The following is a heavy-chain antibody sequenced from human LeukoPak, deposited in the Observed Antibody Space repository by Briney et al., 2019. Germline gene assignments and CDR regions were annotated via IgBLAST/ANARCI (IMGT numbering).Heavy chain of an antibody. CDR3: ARGDRSSSILEDAFDI. CDR1: GYSFTGNY. D-gene: IGHD6-6*01. Sequence: ASVKVSCKASGYSFTGNYIHWVRQAPGQGLEWMGWINPNSGGTNYAQKFQGRVTTTRDTSISTAYMELSRLSSDDTAVYYCARGDRSSSILEDAFDIWGQGTMVTVSS. J-gene: IGHJ3*02. CDR2: INPNSGGT. V-gene: IGHV1-2*02.